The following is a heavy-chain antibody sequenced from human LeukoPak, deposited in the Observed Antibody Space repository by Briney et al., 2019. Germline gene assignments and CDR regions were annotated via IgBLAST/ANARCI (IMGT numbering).Heavy chain of an antibody. V-gene: IGHV3-48*01. CDR1: GFTFSSYS. J-gene: IGHJ4*02. Sequence: PGGSLRLSCAASGFTFSSYSMNWVRQAPGKGLEWVSYISSSSSTIYYADSVKGRFTISRDNAKNSLYLQMNSLRAEDTAVYYCARDGRYYGSGSSLWGQGTLVTVSS. CDR2: ISSSSSTI. CDR3: ARDGRYYGSGSSL. D-gene: IGHD3-10*01.